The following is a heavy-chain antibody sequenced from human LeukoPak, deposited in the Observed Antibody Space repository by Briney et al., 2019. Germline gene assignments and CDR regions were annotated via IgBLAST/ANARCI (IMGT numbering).Heavy chain of an antibody. D-gene: IGHD1-26*01. CDR3: ARDRRGSRGFDY. V-gene: IGHV3-7*05. CDR2: IKQDGSEK. J-gene: IGHJ4*02. Sequence: PGGSLRLSCAASEFTFSSYWMSWVRHAPGKGLEWVANIKQDGSEKYYVDSMKGRFTISRDNAKNSLYLQMNSLRAEDTAVYYCARDRRGSRGFDYWGQGTLVTVSS. CDR1: EFTFSSYW.